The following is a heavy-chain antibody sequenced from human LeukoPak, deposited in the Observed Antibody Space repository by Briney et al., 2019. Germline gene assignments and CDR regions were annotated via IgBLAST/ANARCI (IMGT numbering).Heavy chain of an antibody. Sequence: GGSLRLSCAASGFTFSGYWMHWVRQAPGKGLVWVSRISTDGSSNTYADSVKGRFTISRDNAKNTLYLQMDSLRAEDTAVYYCARGRLTSSWYYFDYWGQGTLVTVSS. J-gene: IGHJ4*02. CDR1: GFTFSGYW. CDR2: ISTDGSSN. V-gene: IGHV3-74*01. D-gene: IGHD6-19*01. CDR3: ARGRLTSSWYYFDY.